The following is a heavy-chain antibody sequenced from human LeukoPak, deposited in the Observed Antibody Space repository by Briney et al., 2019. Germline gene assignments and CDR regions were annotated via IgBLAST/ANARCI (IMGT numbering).Heavy chain of an antibody. CDR3: ARGYSSSSKDYYYYMDV. J-gene: IGHJ6*03. Sequence: ASVKVSCKASGYTFTGYYMRWVRQAPGQGLEWTGWINPNSGNTGYAQKFQGRVTMTRNTSISTAYMELSSLRSEDTAVYYCARGYSSSSKDYYYYMDVWGKGTTVTVSS. CDR1: GYTFTGYY. D-gene: IGHD6-6*01. CDR2: INPNSGNT. V-gene: IGHV1-8*02.